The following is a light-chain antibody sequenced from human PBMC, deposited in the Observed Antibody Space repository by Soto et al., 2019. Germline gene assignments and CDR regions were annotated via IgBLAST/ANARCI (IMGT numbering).Light chain of an antibody. V-gene: IGKV1-5*01. CDR3: QQYNSYSGA. Sequence: DIQMTQSPSTLSASVGDRVTITCRASQRISSWLAWYQQKPGKAPKLLIYDASSLESGVPSRFRGSGSGTEFTLTISSLQPDDFATYYCQQYNSYSGAFGQGTKVEIK. CDR1: QRISSW. CDR2: DAS. J-gene: IGKJ1*01.